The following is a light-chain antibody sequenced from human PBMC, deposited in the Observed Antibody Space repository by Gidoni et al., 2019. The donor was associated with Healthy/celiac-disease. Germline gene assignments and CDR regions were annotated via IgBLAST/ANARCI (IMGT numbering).Light chain of an antibody. CDR1: KLGDKY. Sequence: SYELTQPTSVSVSPGQTASITCSGDKLGDKYACWYQQKPGQSHVLVIYQDSKRPSGSPDRFSGSNARNTATLIISVTQAMDEADYYCQAWDSSTVVFGGGTKLTVL. CDR3: QAWDSSTVV. J-gene: IGLJ2*01. V-gene: IGLV3-1*01. CDR2: QDS.